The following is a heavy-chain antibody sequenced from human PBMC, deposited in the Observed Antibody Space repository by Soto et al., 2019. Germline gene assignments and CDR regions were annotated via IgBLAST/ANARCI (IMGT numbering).Heavy chain of an antibody. CDR2: IYYSGST. CDR1: GGSISSYY. J-gene: IGHJ3*02. V-gene: IGHV4-59*01. D-gene: IGHD3-16*01. CDR3: ARDRGRAFDI. Sequence: QVQLQESGPGRVKPSETLSLTCTVSGGSISSYYWSWIRQPPGKGLEWIGYIYYSGSTNYNPSLKSRVTISVDTSKNQFSLKLSSVTAADTAVYYCARDRGRAFDIWGQGTMVTVSS.